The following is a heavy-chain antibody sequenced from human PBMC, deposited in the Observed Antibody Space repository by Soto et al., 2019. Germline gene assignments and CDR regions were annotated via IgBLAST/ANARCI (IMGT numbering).Heavy chain of an antibody. CDR3: ARSRLGKNGYSSSQNLGY. J-gene: IGHJ4*02. CDR2: IWYDGSNK. Sequence: GGSLRLSCAASAFTFSSYGMHWVRQAPDKWLEWVAVIWYDGSNKYYADSVKGRFTISRDHSKNTLYLEMNSLRAEDTAVYYCARSRLGKNGYSSSQNLGYWGQGTLVTVSS. V-gene: IGHV3-33*01. D-gene: IGHD6-13*01. CDR1: AFTFSSYG.